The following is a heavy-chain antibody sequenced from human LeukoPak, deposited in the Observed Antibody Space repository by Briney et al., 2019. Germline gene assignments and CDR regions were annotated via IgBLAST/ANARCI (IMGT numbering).Heavy chain of an antibody. V-gene: IGHV3-23*01. D-gene: IGHD2-2*01. Sequence: GGSLRLSCAASGFTFSNYAIHWVRQAPGKGLEWVSNVGGRGVKTYYADSVKGRFTISRDNSKNTVYLQMNSLRAEDTAVYYCAKRGDCSGTCTYDYWGQGTPVTVSS. CDR3: AKRGDCSGTCTYDY. CDR1: GFTFSNYA. CDR2: VGGRGVKT. J-gene: IGHJ4*02.